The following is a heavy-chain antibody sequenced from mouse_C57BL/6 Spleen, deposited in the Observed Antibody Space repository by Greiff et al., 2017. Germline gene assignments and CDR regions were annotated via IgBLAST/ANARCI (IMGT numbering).Heavy chain of an antibody. V-gene: IGHV5-4*01. CDR2: LSDGGSYT. J-gene: IGHJ3*01. Sequence: EVKLVASGGGLVKPGGSLKLSCVASGFTFSSYAMSWVRQTPEKRLEWVATLSDGGSYTYSPDNVKGLFTISRDNAKNNLYLQMSHLKSEDTAMYYCARESNSRAYWGQGTLVTVSA. CDR1: GFTFSSYA. D-gene: IGHD2-5*01. CDR3: ARESNSRAY.